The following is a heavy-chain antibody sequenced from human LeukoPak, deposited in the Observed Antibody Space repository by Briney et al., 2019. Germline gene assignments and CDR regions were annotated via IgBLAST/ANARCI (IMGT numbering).Heavy chain of an antibody. CDR3: ARHPPRGGRHAFDI. Sequence: PSETLSLTCTVSGYSISSGFYWGWIRQPPGKGLEWIGSIYSSGSTYQNPSLKSRVTISVDTSKNQFSLNLSSVTAADTAMYYCARHPPRGGRHAFDIWGQGTLVTVSS. D-gene: IGHD1-26*01. V-gene: IGHV4-38-2*02. CDR2: IYSSGST. J-gene: IGHJ3*02. CDR1: GYSISSGFY.